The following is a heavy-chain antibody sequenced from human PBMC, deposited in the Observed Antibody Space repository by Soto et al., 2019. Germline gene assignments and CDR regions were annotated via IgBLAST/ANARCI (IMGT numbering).Heavy chain of an antibody. J-gene: IGHJ4*02. CDR2: ASGGGDST. CDR3: AKGGRLTGVAYFDY. V-gene: IGHV3-23*01. CDR1: GSPFGDFA. Sequence: GGSLPLSSLAFGSPFGDFAMSWSRQAQGKGLKWASIASGGGDSTDDADSWKGQFTTARDNSNNTLYLQINSLRAEDMAVYYCAKGGRLTGVAYFDYWGRGTLFTVSS. D-gene: IGHD7-27*01.